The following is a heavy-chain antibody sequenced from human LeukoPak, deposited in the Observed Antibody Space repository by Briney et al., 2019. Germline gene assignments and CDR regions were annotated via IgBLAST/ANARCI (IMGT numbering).Heavy chain of an antibody. CDR3: ARVLYSSSWLVDY. J-gene: IGHJ4*02. Sequence: GGSLRLSCAASGFTFSNYWMSWVRQAPGKGLEWVANIKQDGSEKYYVDSVKGRFTISRDNAKNSLYLQMNSLRAEDTAVYYCARVLYSSSWLVDYWGQGTLVTVSS. D-gene: IGHD6-13*01. V-gene: IGHV3-7*01. CDR1: GFTFSNYW. CDR2: IKQDGSEK.